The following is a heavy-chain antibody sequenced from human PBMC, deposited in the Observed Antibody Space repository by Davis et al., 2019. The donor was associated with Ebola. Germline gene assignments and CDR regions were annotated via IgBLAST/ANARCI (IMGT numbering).Heavy chain of an antibody. CDR2: IIPILGIP. Sequence: SVKVSCKASGGTFSSYAISWVRQAPGQGLEWMGRIIPILGIPNYAQKFQGRVTITADKSTSTAYMELSSLRSEDTAVYYCARDKDIVVVPAAKDGKYYYYGMDVWGQGTTVTVSS. J-gene: IGHJ6*02. CDR3: ARDKDIVVVPAAKDGKYYYYGMDV. CDR1: GGTFSSYA. V-gene: IGHV1-69*04. D-gene: IGHD2-2*01.